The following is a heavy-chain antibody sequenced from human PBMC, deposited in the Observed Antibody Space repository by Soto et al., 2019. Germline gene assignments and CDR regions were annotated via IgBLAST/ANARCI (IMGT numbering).Heavy chain of an antibody. CDR3: ASRGTVIGPYFYGLDV. V-gene: IGHV4-39*01. CDR2: VYYGGST. D-gene: IGHD2-21*01. Sequence: QVQLQESGPGLVKPSETLSLTCTVSGDSITSSTYYWDWIRQPPGNGLEWIGTVYYGGSTMYNPSLESRVTISIDTSMNQFSLTLSSVTAADTAVYYCASRGTVIGPYFYGLDVWGQGTTVTVSS. J-gene: IGHJ6*02. CDR1: GDSITSSTYY.